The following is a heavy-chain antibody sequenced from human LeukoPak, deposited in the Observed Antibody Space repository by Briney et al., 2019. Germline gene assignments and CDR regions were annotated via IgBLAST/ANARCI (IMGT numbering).Heavy chain of an antibody. CDR1: GFAFSRYN. CDR3: ARSRLTSFDY. Sequence: LPGGSLRLACAASGFAFSRYNMVLVRQAPGKGLEWISYISSTLYSTFYTDSVKGRFTISRDNAKNSLFLQMNGLRAEDTAVYYCARSRLTSFDYWGQGTLVAVSS. CDR2: ISSTLYST. J-gene: IGHJ4*02. V-gene: IGHV3-48*01.